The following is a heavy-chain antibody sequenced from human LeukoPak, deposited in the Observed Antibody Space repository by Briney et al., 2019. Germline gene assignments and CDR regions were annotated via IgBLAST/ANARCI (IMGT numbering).Heavy chain of an antibody. D-gene: IGHD2-21*01. J-gene: IGHJ4*02. Sequence: GGSLRLSCTASGFTFSNYPINFVRQAPGKGLEWVGRIKPKTDGETTEYAAPVKDRFSISRDDSKSMMYLQMNSLKTEDTAVYYCITPLPYSAQGGQGTLVTVSS. CDR1: GFTFSNYP. V-gene: IGHV3-15*07. CDR3: ITPLPYSAQ. CDR2: IKPKTDGETT.